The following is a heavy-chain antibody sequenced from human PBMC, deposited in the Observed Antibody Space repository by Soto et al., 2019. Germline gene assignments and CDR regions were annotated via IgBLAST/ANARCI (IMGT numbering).Heavy chain of an antibody. Sequence: EVQLVESGGGLVQAGGSLRLSCVASGFTFSNFGMHWVRHAPGQGLVWVSRITHDGSSTNYADSAKGRITISRDNAKNTVLPQLNRLVAEDTAVYYCARDFVSYAPSGYQGTAFDVWGHGTMLTVSS. J-gene: IGHJ3*01. CDR1: GFTFSNFG. D-gene: IGHD5-12*01. V-gene: IGHV3-74*01. CDR2: ITHDGSST. CDR3: ARDFVSYAPSGYQGTAFDV.